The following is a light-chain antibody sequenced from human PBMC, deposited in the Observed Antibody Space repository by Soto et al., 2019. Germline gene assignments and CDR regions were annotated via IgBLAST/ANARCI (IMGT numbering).Light chain of an antibody. CDR2: GAS. CDR1: QSFSSN. Sequence: EIVLTQSPATLSLSPGERATLSCRASQSFSSNLAWYQQKPGQAPSLLIYGASNRATGIPARFSGSGSGTEFTLTISSLQPDDFATYYCQHYNSYSEAFGQGTKVDIK. J-gene: IGKJ1*01. CDR3: QHYNSYSEA. V-gene: IGKV3D-15*01.